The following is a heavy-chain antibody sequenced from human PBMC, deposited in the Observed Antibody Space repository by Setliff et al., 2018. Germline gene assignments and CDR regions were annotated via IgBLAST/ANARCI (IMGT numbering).Heavy chain of an antibody. CDR2: INAGNGNT. CDR3: ARVKVIVGATPRTYYMDV. D-gene: IGHD1-26*01. V-gene: IGHV1-3*01. Sequence: ASVKVSCKASGYIFTYYAIHWVRQAPGQRLEWMGWINAGNGNTGYAQKFQGRVTITRDASASTAYMELSSLRSEDTAVYYCARVKVIVGATPRTYYMDVWGKGTTVTVSS. J-gene: IGHJ6*03. CDR1: GYIFTYYA.